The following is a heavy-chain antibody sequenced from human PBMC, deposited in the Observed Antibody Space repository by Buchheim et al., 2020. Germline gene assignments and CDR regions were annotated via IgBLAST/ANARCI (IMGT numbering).Heavy chain of an antibody. Sequence: QVQLVQSGAEVKKPGASVKVSCKASGYTFTTYAISWVRQAPGQGLEWMGWISAYNGNTHYAQNLQGRVTMTTDTSTSTAYMELRSLRSDDTAMYYCARDFYYGSGSSYNWFDPWGQGTL. CDR2: ISAYNGNT. J-gene: IGHJ5*02. CDR3: ARDFYYGSGSSYNWFDP. CDR1: GYTFTTYA. D-gene: IGHD3-10*01. V-gene: IGHV1-18*01.